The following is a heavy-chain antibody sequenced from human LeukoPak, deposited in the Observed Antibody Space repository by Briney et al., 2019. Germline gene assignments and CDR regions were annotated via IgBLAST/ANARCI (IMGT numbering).Heavy chain of an antibody. CDR1: GYTFTNSW. J-gene: IGHJ6*02. CDR2: VYPGDSDT. Sequence: GESLKISCQGSGYTFTNSWIGWVRQVPGKGLEWMGIVYPGDSDTKYSPSFQGQVTFSFDKSINTAYLQWNSLKASDTAMYYCARHRGAGGSGSYYTYYYYGMDVWGQGTTVTVSS. CDR3: ARHRGAGGSGSYYTYYYYGMDV. D-gene: IGHD3-10*01. V-gene: IGHV5-51*01.